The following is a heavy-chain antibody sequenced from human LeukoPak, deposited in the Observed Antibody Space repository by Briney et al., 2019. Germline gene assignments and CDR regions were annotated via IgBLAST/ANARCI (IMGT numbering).Heavy chain of an antibody. CDR2: IYPGESDT. CDR3: ARLRKYVLRFLEWGGHAFDI. V-gene: IGHV5-51*01. D-gene: IGHD3-3*01. CDR1: GYSFTSYW. J-gene: IGHJ3*02. Sequence: GESLKISCKGSGYSFTSYWIGWVRQMRGKGLDWMGIIYPGESDTRYSPSFQGKVSISADKSISTAYMQWSSLKASDNAMYYCARLRKYVLRFLEWGGHAFDIWGQGTMVTVSS.